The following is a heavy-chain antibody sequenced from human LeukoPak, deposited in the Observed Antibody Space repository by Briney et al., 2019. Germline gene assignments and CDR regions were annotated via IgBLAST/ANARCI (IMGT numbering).Heavy chain of an antibody. CDR3: ASRKLGNDY. D-gene: IGHD7-27*01. CDR1: GGSVTDYY. CDR2: IYYTGT. V-gene: IGHV4-59*02. J-gene: IGHJ4*02. Sequence: SETLSLTCTVSGGSVTDYYWSWIRQSPGKGLEWTGYIYYTGTSYNPSLKSRVTISADTSKNQFSLKLISVTAADTAVYYCASRKLGNDYWGQGTLVTVSS.